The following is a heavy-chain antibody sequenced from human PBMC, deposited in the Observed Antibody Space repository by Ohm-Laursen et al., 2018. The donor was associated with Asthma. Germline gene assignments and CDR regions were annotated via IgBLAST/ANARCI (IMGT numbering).Heavy chain of an antibody. Sequence: GTLSLTCTLSGASFSTYYWGWIRQPPGKGLEWIGYIYSTGSTKYNPSLKSRVTISVDTSKNQFSLKLSSVTAADTAVYYCAGTNQHDYDSSGYYGPFYGMDVWGQGTTVTVSS. J-gene: IGHJ6*02. D-gene: IGHD3-22*01. CDR3: AGTNQHDYDSSGYYGPFYGMDV. CDR2: IYSTGST. V-gene: IGHV4-59*01. CDR1: GASFSTYY.